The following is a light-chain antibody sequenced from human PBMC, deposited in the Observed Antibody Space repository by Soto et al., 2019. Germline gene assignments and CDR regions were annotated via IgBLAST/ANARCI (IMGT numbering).Light chain of an antibody. V-gene: IGKV1-39*01. CDR3: QQYKSYST. CDR2: DAS. Sequence: DIQMTQSPSSLYASVGDRVTITCRASQSLSGYLNWYQQKPGKAPKLLIYDASSLQSGVPSRFSGSGSGTDFTLTISSLQPDDLATYICQQYKSYSTFGRGTKVDIK. J-gene: IGKJ1*01. CDR1: QSLSGY.